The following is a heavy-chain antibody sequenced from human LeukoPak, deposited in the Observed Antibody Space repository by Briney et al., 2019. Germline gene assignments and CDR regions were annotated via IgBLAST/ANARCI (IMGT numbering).Heavy chain of an antibody. CDR2: INPNSGGT. V-gene: IGHV1-2*02. Sequence: GASVKVSCKASGYTFTGYYMHWVRQAPGQGLEWMGWINPNSGGTNYAQKFQGRVTMTEDTSTDTAYMELSSLRPEDTAVYYCATGGYYDYVWGSYRLDCWGQGTLVTVSS. CDR3: ATGGYYDYVWGSYRLDC. D-gene: IGHD3-16*02. CDR1: GYTFTGYY. J-gene: IGHJ4*02.